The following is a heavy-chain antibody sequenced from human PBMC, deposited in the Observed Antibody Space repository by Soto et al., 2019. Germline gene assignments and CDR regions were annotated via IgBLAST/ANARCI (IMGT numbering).Heavy chain of an antibody. CDR1: CYTFTSYG. V-gene: IGHV1-18*01. CDR3: AMRERVSSGFDP. D-gene: IGHD6-6*01. Sequence: SVKVSFKASCYTFTSYGISWVRQAPGQGLEWMGWISAYNGNTNYAQKLQGRVTMTTDTSTSTAYMELRSLRSDDTAVYYCAMRERVSSGFDPWGQGTQVTVSS. J-gene: IGHJ5*02. CDR2: ISAYNGNT.